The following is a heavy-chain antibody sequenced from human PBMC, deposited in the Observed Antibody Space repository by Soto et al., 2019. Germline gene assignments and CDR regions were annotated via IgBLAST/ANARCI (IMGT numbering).Heavy chain of an antibody. V-gene: IGHV3-30*18. CDR1: GFTFSSYG. CDR2: ISYDGSNK. Sequence: QVQLVESGGGVVQPGRSLRLSCAASGFTFSSYGMHWVRQAPGKGLEWVAVISYDGSNKYYADSVKGRFTISRDNSKNTLYLPMTSLRAAHTAVYYCAKAGPAMVRFRGSDYYGMDVWGQGTTVTVSS. CDR3: AKAGPAMVRFRGSDYYGMDV. J-gene: IGHJ6*02. D-gene: IGHD5-18*01.